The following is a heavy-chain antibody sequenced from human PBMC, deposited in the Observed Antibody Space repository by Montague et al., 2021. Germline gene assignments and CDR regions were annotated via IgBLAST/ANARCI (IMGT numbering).Heavy chain of an antibody. CDR2: ITLDGSST. D-gene: IGHD6-13*01. CDR1: GFSFRSYW. Sequence: SLRLSCAASGFSFRSYWMHWVRQAPGKGLLWVSRITLDGSSTTFADSVEGRFTTSRDNAKATLYLQMNSLRVEDTAVYYCARNLASAAPGAFDIWGQGTMVTVSS. CDR3: ARNLASAAPGAFDI. J-gene: IGHJ3*02. V-gene: IGHV3-74*01.